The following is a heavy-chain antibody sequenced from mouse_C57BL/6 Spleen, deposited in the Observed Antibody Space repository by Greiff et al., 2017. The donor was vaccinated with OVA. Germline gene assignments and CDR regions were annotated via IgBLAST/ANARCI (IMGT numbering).Heavy chain of an antibody. CDR3: AQRSEDFDD. J-gene: IGHJ2*01. CDR2: ISYDGSN. CDR1: GYSITSGYY. V-gene: IGHV3-6*01. Sequence: EVKLLESGPGLVKPSQSLSLTCSVTGYSITSGYYWNWIRQLPGNQLEWLGFISYDGSNNSNPSLKNRTTITRDTSKNQFFLKCNSVTTEDTATYYCAQRSEDFDDWGQGTTLTVSS.